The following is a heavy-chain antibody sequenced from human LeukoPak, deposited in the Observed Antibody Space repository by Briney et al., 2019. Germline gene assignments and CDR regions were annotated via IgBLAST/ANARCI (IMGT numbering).Heavy chain of an antibody. J-gene: IGHJ4*02. Sequence: GGSLRLSCAASGFTFSSYSMNWVRQAPGKGLEWVASIKQDGGETFYVDSVKGRFTISRDNAKDTVYLQMNSLRAEDTAVYYCARVSIGWYSFDYWGQGTLVTVSS. CDR2: IKQDGGET. CDR3: ARVSIGWYSFDY. CDR1: GFTFSSYS. D-gene: IGHD6-19*01. V-gene: IGHV3-7*01.